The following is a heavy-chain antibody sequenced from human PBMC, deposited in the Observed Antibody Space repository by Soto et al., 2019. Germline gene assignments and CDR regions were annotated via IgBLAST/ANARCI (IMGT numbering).Heavy chain of an antibody. Sequence: QVQLQESGPGLVQPSQTLSLTCTVSGGSISSGGYYWSWIRQHPGTGLEWIGHISYSGSTYYNTFLKSRVTMSGDTARNQFSLIVNSGTAADTAVYYCARGVLHWGQGTLVTVSS. V-gene: IGHV4-31*03. CDR3: ARGVLH. CDR2: ISYSGST. CDR1: GGSISSGGYY. J-gene: IGHJ4*01.